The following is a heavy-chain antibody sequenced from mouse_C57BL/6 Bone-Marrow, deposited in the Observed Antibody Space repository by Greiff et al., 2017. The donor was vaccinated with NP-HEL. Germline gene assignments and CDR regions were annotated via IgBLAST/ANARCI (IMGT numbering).Heavy chain of an antibody. CDR2: ISYDGSN. CDR3: ARFNWDEGYFDV. CDR1: GYSITSGYY. J-gene: IGHJ1*03. V-gene: IGHV3-6*01. D-gene: IGHD4-1*01. Sequence: EVHLVESGPGLVKPSQSLSLTCSVTGYSITSGYYWNWIRQFPGNKLEWMGYISYDGSNNYNPSLKNRISITRDTSKNQFFLKLNSVTTEDTATYYCARFNWDEGYFDVWGTGTTVTVSS.